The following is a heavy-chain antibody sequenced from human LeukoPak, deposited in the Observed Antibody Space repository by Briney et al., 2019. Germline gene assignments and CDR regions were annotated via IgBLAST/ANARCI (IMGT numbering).Heavy chain of an antibody. J-gene: IGHJ3*02. Sequence: SETLSLTCTVSGGSISSGDYYWSWIRQPPGKGLEWIGYIYYSGSTYYNPSLKSRVTISVDTSKNQFSLKLSSVTAADTAMYYCARDTAMVNAFDIWGQGTMVTVSS. CDR3: ARDTAMVNAFDI. V-gene: IGHV4-30-4*01. CDR1: GGSISSGDYY. D-gene: IGHD5-18*01. CDR2: IYYSGST.